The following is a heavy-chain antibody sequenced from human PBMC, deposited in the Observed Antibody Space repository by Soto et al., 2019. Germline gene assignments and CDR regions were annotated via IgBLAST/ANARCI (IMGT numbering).Heavy chain of an antibody. CDR2: IYYSGST. CDR3: ARSFIYPRTGHNWFDP. D-gene: IGHD2-21*01. J-gene: IGHJ5*02. Sequence: QVQLQESGPGLVKPSQTLSLTCTVSGGSISSGGYYWSWIRQHPGKGLEWIGYIYYSGSTYYNPSLKSRVTIAVDTSKNQFPLKLSSVTAADTAVYYCARSFIYPRTGHNWFDPGGPGTLVTVSS. V-gene: IGHV4-31*03. CDR1: GGSISSGGYY.